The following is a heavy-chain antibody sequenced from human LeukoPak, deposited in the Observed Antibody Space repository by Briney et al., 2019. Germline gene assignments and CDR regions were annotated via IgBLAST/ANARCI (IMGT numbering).Heavy chain of an antibody. D-gene: IGHD1-26*01. CDR1: GFTFSKYG. CDR2: IQFDGNNE. J-gene: IGHJ4*02. CDR3: AKPTSGTAPRPLDY. V-gene: IGHV3-30*02. Sequence: SGGSLRLSCAASGFTFSKYGMYWVRQAPGKGLEWVAYIQFDGNNEYYTDSVKGRFTISRDNSKNTLFLQMNSLRPEDAAVYYCAKPTSGTAPRPLDYWGRGTLVTVSS.